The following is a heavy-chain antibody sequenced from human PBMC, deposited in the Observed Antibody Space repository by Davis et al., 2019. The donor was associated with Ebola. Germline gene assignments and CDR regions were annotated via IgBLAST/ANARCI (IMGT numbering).Heavy chain of an antibody. CDR3: ARAGGDCYSHTRCEFAF. J-gene: IGHJ4*02. CDR1: GFYFGGYS. V-gene: IGHV3-48*02. D-gene: IGHD2-21*02. CDR2: ISSTSAIT. Sequence: GESLKISCAASGFYFGGYSMNWVRQAPGRGLEWVSYISSTSAITSYADSVKGRFTISRDNGRNSLYLQMNNLRDEDTAVYYCARAGGDCYSHTRCEFAFWGQGSLVTVSS.